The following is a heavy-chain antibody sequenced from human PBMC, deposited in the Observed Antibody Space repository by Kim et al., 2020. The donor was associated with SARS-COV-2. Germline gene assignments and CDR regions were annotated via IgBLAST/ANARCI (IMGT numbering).Heavy chain of an antibody. D-gene: IGHD4-17*01. CDR1: GGSISSGGYY. CDR3: ARSTVADAFDI. Sequence: SETLSLTCTVSGGSISSGGYYWSWIRQHPGKGLEWIGYIYYSGSTYYNPSLKSRVTISVDTSKNQFSLKLSSVTAADTAVYYCARSTVADAFDIWGQGTMVTVSS. J-gene: IGHJ3*02. V-gene: IGHV4-31*03. CDR2: IYYSGST.